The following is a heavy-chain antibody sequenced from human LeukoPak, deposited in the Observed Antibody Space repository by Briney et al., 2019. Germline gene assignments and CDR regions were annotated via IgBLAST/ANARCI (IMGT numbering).Heavy chain of an antibody. D-gene: IGHD3-3*01. CDR3: ARDPNYDFWSGRGPYGMDV. CDR1: GYTFTSYG. J-gene: IGHJ6*02. V-gene: IGHV1-18*01. CDR2: ISAYNGNT. Sequence: ASVKVSCKAPGYTFTSYGISWVRQAPGQGLEWMGWISAYNGNTNYAQKLQGRVTMTTDTSTSTAYMELRSLRSDDTAVYYCARDPNYDFWSGRGPYGMDVWGQGTTVTVSS.